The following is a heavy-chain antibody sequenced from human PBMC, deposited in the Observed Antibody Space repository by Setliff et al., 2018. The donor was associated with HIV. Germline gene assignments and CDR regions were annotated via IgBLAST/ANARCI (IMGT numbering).Heavy chain of an antibody. J-gene: IGHJ5*02. CDR2: IYTSGSS. V-gene: IGHV4-4*08. CDR3: ARRTFGSGRIDP. CDR1: GGSINNYQ. D-gene: IGHD3-16*01. Sequence: SETLSLTCTVSGVSGGSINNYQWSWIRQPPGKGLEWIGYIYTSGSSNYNPSLKSRVTISGDTSKNQFSLKLNSVAATDTAVYYCARRTFGSGRIDPWGQGTLVTVSS.